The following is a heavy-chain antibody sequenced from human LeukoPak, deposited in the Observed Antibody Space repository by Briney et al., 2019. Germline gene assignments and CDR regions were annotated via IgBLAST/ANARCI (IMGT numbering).Heavy chain of an antibody. D-gene: IGHD1-14*01. Sequence: NPGGSLRLSCAASGFTFSDYYMSWIRQAPGKGLEWVSYISSSGSTIYYADSVKGRFTISRDNAKNSLYLQMNSLRAEDTAVYYCARDRSPPEYYYYYMDVWGKGPTVTVSS. CDR2: ISSSGSTI. J-gene: IGHJ6*03. CDR1: GFTFSDYY. V-gene: IGHV3-11*01. CDR3: ARDRSPPEYYYYYMDV.